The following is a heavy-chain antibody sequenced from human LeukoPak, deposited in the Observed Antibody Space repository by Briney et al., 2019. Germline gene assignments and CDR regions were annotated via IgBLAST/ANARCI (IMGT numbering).Heavy chain of an antibody. V-gene: IGHV4-31*03. CDR3: ARRVYYGSGSNGVDY. CDR1: GGSISSGGYY. CDR2: IYYSGST. Sequence: SQTLSLTCTVSGGSISSGGYYWSWIRQHPGKGLEWIGYIYYSGSTYYNPSLKSRVTISVDTSKIQFSLKLSSVTAADTAVYYCARRVYYGSGSNGVDYWGQGTLVTVSS. J-gene: IGHJ4*02. D-gene: IGHD3-10*01.